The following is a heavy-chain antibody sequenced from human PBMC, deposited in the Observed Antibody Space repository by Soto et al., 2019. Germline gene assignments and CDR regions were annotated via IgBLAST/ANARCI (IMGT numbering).Heavy chain of an antibody. CDR2: IYRNGGT. CDR1: GGSISSSPDW. Sequence: PSETLSLTCTVSGGSISSSPDWWGWVRQPPGKGLEWIANIYRNGGTYYNPSLNSRVTISVDRSKNQFSLKLSSVTAADTAVYYCASQYSSGYYYMSYWGQGTLVTVSS. CDR3: ASQYSSGYYYMSY. J-gene: IGHJ4*02. D-gene: IGHD3-22*01. V-gene: IGHV4-39*07.